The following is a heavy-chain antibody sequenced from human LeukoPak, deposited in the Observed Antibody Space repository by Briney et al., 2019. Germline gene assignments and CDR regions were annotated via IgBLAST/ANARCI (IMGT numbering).Heavy chain of an antibody. V-gene: IGHV1-46*01. J-gene: IGHJ4*02. CDR3: ARGCSSSSFDY. CDR2: INPSGGNT. CDR1: GYTFTSYY. D-gene: IGHD6-6*01. Sequence: ASVKVSCKASGYTFTSYYMHWVRQAPGQGLEWMGTINPSGGNTKYAQKFQGRVTMTRDTSTSTVYMELSSLGSEDTAVYYCARGCSSSSFDYWGQGTLVTVSS.